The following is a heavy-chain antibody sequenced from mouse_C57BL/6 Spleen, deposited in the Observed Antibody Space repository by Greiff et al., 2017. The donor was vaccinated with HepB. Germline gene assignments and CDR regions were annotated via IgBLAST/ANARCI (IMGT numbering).Heavy chain of an antibody. CDR2: INPNNGGT. D-gene: IGHD1-1*01. CDR3: GPHYYGSSYWYFDV. CDR1: GYTFTDYN. V-gene: IGHV1-22*01. Sequence: EVQLQQSGPELVKPGASVKMSCKASGYTFTDYNMHWVKQSHGKSLEWIGYINPNNGGTSYNQKFKGKATLTVNKSSSTAYMERRSLTSEDSAVYYCGPHYYGSSYWYFDVWGTGTTVTVSS. J-gene: IGHJ1*03.